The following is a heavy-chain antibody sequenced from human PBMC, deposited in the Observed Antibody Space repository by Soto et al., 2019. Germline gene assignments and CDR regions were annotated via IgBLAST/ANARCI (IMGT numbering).Heavy chain of an antibody. CDR3: ARGGRNYYDSSGPYYYYYYGMDV. CDR2: INPNSGGT. V-gene: IGHV1-2*02. D-gene: IGHD3-22*01. J-gene: IGHJ6*02. Sequence: ASVKVSCKASGYTFTGYYMHWVRQAPGQGLEWMGWINPNSGGTNYAQKFQDRVTMTRDTSISTAYMELSRLRFDDTAVYYCARGGRNYYDSSGPYYYYYYGMDVWGQGTTVTVSS. CDR1: GYTFTGYY.